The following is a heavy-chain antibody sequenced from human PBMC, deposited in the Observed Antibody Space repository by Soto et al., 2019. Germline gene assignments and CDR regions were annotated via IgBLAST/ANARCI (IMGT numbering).Heavy chain of an antibody. D-gene: IGHD3-22*01. CDR2: ISGYNNNT. Sequence: QVQLVQSGAEVKKPGASVKVTCKASGYTFTTYGIPWVRQAPGPGLEWMGWISGYNNNTNYAQKVQGRVTMTKDTSPSTAYMEPWSLRSDDTAVYYCASDVFYASSGDYHWSGLDVWGQGTTVTVSS. J-gene: IGHJ6*02. CDR1: GYTFTTYG. V-gene: IGHV1-18*01. CDR3: ASDVFYASSGDYHWSGLDV.